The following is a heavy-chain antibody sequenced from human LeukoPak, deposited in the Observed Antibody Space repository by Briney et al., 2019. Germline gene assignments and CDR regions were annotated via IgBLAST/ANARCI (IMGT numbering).Heavy chain of an antibody. Sequence: SETLSLTCTVSGGSISSYYWSWIRQPPGKGLEWIGYIYYSGSTNYNPSLKSRVTISVDTSKNQFSLKLSSVTAADTALYYCARVSDYYYGMDVWGQGTTVTVSS. CDR1: GGSISSYY. V-gene: IGHV4-59*01. J-gene: IGHJ6*02. CDR2: IYYSGST. CDR3: ARVSDYYYGMDV.